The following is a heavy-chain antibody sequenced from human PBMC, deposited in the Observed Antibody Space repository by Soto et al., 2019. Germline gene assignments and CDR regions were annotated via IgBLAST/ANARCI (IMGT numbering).Heavy chain of an antibody. CDR2: IIPIFGTA. CDR3: ARDGLVAGYYYYGMDG. J-gene: IGHJ6*02. D-gene: IGHD6-19*01. Sequence: SVKVSCKASGGPFRSSAISWVRQAPGQGLEWMGGIIPIFGTANYAQKFQGRVTITADESTSTAYMELSSLRSEDTAVYYCARDGLVAGYYYYGMDGWVQGTTVTVSS. CDR1: GGPFRSSA. V-gene: IGHV1-69*13.